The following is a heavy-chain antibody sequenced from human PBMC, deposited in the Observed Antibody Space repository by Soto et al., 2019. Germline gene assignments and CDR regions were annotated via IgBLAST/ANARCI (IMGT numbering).Heavy chain of an antibody. D-gene: IGHD2-2*01. CDR1: GFTFSSYG. CDR2: ISYDGSNK. Sequence: PGGSLRLSCAASGFTFSSYGMHWVRQAPGKGLEWVAVISYDGSNKYYADSVKGRFTISRDNSKNTLYLQMNSLRAEDTAVYYCAKGSVPADGLDYWGQGTLVTVSS. CDR3: AKGSVPADGLDY. J-gene: IGHJ4*02. V-gene: IGHV3-30*18.